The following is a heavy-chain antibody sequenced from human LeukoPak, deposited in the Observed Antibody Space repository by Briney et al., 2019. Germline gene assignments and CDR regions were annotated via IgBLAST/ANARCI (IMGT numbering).Heavy chain of an antibody. D-gene: IGHD6-13*01. Sequence: SETLSLTCAVYGGSFSGYYWSWIRQPPGKGLEWIGEINHSGSTNYNPSLKSRVTISVDTSKNQFSLKLSSVTAADTAVYYCARLVGDRLTSSWYYFDYWGQGTLVTVSS. CDR1: GGSFSGYY. CDR3: ARLVGDRLTSSWYYFDY. V-gene: IGHV4-34*01. CDR2: INHSGST. J-gene: IGHJ4*02.